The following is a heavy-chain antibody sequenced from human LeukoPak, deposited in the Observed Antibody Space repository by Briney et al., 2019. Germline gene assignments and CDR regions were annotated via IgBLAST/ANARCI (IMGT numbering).Heavy chain of an antibody. Sequence: SVKVSCKASGGTFSSHAISWVRQAPGQGLEWMGGIIPIFGTANYAQKSQGRVTITTDESTSTAYMELSSLRSEDTAVYYCARAPFYYYYYMDVWGKGTTVTVSS. CDR2: IIPIFGTA. CDR3: ARAPFYYYYYMDV. V-gene: IGHV1-69*05. J-gene: IGHJ6*03. CDR1: GGTFSSHA.